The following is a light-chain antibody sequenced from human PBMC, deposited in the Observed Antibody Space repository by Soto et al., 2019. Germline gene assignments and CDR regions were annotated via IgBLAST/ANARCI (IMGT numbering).Light chain of an antibody. V-gene: IGKV1-5*01. CDR2: DAS. CDR3: QQYKIYSQT. CDR1: QSISNW. J-gene: IGKJ1*01. Sequence: DIQMTQSPSTLSASVGDRVTMTCRASQSISNWLAWYQQRPGKAPNLLIYDASTLESGVPSRFSGSGSGTEFTLTISSLQPDDFETYYCQQYKIYSQTFGQGTKVDIK.